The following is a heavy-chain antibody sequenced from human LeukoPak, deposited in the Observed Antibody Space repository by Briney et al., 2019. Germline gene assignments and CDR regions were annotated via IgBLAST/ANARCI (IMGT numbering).Heavy chain of an antibody. J-gene: IGHJ4*02. Sequence: SGGSLRLSCAASGFTFSSYAMSWVRQAPGKGLEWVSAISGSGGSTYYADSVKGRFTISRDNSKNTLYLQMNSLRAEDTAVYYCAKADTGIVVVTAKNWGQGTLVTVSS. V-gene: IGHV3-23*01. CDR1: GFTFSSYA. CDR3: AKADTGIVVVTAKN. CDR2: ISGSGGST. D-gene: IGHD2-21*02.